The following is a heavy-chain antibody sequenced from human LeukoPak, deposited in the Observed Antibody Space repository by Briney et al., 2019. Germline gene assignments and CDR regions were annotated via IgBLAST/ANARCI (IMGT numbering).Heavy chain of an antibody. V-gene: IGHV3-23*01. D-gene: IGHD5-24*01. J-gene: IGHJ4*02. CDR1: GFTFSSYA. CDR3: VRGPGRDGGPS. Sequence: PGGSLRLSCAASGFTFSSYAMSWVRQAPGKGLEWVSAISGSGGSTYYADSVKGRFTISRDNSRNSLHLQMSSLTADDTAVYYCVRGPGRDGGPSWGQGTLVTVSS. CDR2: ISGSGGST.